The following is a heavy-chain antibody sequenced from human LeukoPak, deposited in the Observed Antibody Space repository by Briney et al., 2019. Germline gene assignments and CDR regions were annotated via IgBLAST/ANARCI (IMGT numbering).Heavy chain of an antibody. Sequence: PGGSLRLSCAASGFTFDGYGMGCVRQAPGKGLEWVSGINWNGGSTGYVDSVKGRFTIYRDNAKNLLYLQMNSLRVEDTALYYCARDGYGYSYDYWGQGTLVTVSS. CDR1: GFTFDGYG. D-gene: IGHD5-18*01. CDR3: ARDGYGYSYDY. J-gene: IGHJ4*02. V-gene: IGHV3-20*04. CDR2: INWNGGST.